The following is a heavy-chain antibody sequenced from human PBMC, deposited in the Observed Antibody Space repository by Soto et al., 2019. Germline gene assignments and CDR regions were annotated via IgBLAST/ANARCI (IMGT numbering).Heavy chain of an antibody. CDR3: ARIYHSHSGPPV. J-gene: IGHJ6*02. D-gene: IGHD6-19*01. V-gene: IGHV4-38-2*01. CDR1: GYFIRSGYY. CDR2: IHHSGST. Sequence: SETRSLTCAVSGYFIRSGYYWGWIRQPPGKGPEWIAKIHHSGSTDYNPSFSGRVTMSVDTSKSQFSLELRSVTATDTAVYYCARIYHSHSGPPVWGQGTAVTVSS.